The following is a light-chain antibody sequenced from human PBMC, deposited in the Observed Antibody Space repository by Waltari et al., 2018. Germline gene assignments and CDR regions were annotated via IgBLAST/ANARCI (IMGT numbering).Light chain of an antibody. V-gene: IGLV7-43*01. CDR2: STN. Sequence: QTVVTQEPSLTVSPGETVTLTCAPATGQLSTTPYPNWWQRKPGQAPTSLIYSTNTRPPWTPARFSGSLLGGKAALTLSRAQPEDEAESYCLLYYGDARWVFGGGTKLTVL. J-gene: IGLJ3*02. CDR1: TGQLSTTPY. CDR3: LLYYGDARWV.